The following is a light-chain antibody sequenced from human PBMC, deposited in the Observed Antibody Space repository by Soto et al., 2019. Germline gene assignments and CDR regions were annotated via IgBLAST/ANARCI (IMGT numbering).Light chain of an antibody. Sequence: EIVFMQSPGTLSLSPGDIHTLCARASQTVTGNYLAWYHQKPGQDNRILIHSASSRATGIKDRFSASGTGTDFTLTIRRMEPEDFAVYYCKQYSASHRTFGPGKKLDIK. CDR1: QTVTGNY. CDR3: KQYSASHRT. J-gene: IGKJ3*01. CDR2: SAS. V-gene: IGKV3-20*01.